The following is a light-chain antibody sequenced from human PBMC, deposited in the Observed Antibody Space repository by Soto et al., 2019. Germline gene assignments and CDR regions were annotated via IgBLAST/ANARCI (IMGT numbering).Light chain of an antibody. Sequence: QSVLTQPASVSGSPGQSITISCTGASSDVGYYNYVSWYQEHPGQVPKLIIFEVTTRPSGVSDRFSGSRSGNTASLTISGLQAEDEADYYCLSHTGSRKVFGGGTKLTVL. V-gene: IGLV2-14*01. CDR3: LSHTGSRKV. CDR1: SSDVGYYNY. J-gene: IGLJ3*02. CDR2: EVT.